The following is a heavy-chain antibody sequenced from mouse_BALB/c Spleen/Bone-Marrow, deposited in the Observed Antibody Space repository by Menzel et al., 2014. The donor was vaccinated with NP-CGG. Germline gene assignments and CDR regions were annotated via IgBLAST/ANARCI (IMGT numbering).Heavy chain of an antibody. D-gene: IGHD4-1*01. CDR2: INPDSSTI. Sequence: AAAAVDFSRYWMSWVRQAPGKGLEWIGEINPDSSTINYTPSLKDKFIISRDNAKSTLYLQMSKVRSEDTALYYCARNWDVGFAYWGQGTLVTVSA. V-gene: IGHV4-1*02. CDR3: ARNWDVGFAY. CDR1: AVDFSRYW. J-gene: IGHJ3*01.